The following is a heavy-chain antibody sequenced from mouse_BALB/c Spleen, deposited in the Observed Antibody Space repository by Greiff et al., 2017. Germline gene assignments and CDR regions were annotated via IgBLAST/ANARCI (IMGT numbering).Heavy chain of an antibody. CDR2: LYPYNGCP. CDR1: GYTFTDYN. CDR3: AREVTWTGDY. J-gene: IGHJ2*01. D-gene: IGHD4-1*01. Sequence: EVQLQQSGPELVKPGASVKISCKASGYTFTDYNMHWVKQSHGKSLEWIGYLYPYNGCPGYNQKFKNKATLTVDNSSSTAYMELRSLTSEYSAVYYCAREVTWTGDYWGQGTTLTVSS. V-gene: IGHV1S29*02.